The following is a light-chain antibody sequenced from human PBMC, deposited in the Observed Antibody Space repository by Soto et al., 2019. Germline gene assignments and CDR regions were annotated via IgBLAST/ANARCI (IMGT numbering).Light chain of an antibody. CDR3: SSYTSSSTWV. CDR2: EVN. Sequence: QSALTQPASVSGSPGQSITISCTGTSSDFGGYNYVSWYQQHPGKAPKLMIYEVNNRPSGISNRFSGSKSGNTASLTISGLQAEDEADYYCSSYTSSSTWVFGGGTKLTVL. CDR1: SSDFGGYNY. V-gene: IGLV2-14*01. J-gene: IGLJ3*02.